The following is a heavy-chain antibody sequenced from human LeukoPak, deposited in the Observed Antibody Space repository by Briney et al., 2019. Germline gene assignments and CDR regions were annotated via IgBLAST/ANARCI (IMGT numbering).Heavy chain of an antibody. CDR1: GDSTASGYY. CDR2: IYQSGTT. Sequence: SETLSLTCTVSGDSTASGYYGGWIRQAPGKGLEWIGSIYQSGTTYYNPSLKSRVTISIDTSTNQFSLRLTSVTDADTAVYYCARGRRGYRTEFDSWGQGTLVTVSS. CDR3: ARGRRGYRTEFDS. D-gene: IGHD3-22*01. J-gene: IGHJ4*02. V-gene: IGHV4-38-2*02.